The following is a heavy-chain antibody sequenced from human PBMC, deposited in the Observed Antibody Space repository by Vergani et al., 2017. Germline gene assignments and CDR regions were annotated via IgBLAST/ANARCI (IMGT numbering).Heavy chain of an antibody. CDR1: GGTFSSYA. V-gene: IGHV1-69*12. D-gene: IGHD2-15*01. CDR3: ARALLWSGGSCYYYNGMDV. J-gene: IGHJ6*02. Sequence: QVQLVQSGAEVKKPGSSVKVSCKASGGTFSSYAISWVRQAPGQGLEWMGGIFPIFGTANYAQKIQGRVTITADESTSTAYMELSSLRSEDTAMYYCARALLWSGGSCYYYNGMDVWGQGSTVTVSS. CDR2: IFPIFGTA.